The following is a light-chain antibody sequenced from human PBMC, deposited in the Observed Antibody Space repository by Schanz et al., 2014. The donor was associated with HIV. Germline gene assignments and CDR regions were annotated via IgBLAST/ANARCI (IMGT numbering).Light chain of an antibody. CDR1: SSDVGGYNY. CDR3: SSFAGNNKLL. Sequence: QSALTQPASVSGSPGQSITISCTGTSSDVGGYNYVSWYQQHPGKAPKLMIYDVSNRPSGVSNRFSASKSGNTATLTISGLQAEDEADYYCSSFAGNNKLLFGGGTKLTVL. CDR2: DVS. J-gene: IGLJ2*01. V-gene: IGLV2-14*03.